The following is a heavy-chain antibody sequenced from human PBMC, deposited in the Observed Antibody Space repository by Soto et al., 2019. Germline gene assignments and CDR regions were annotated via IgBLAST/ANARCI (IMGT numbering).Heavy chain of an antibody. CDR3: AKHNMGSGSYYMFGMDV. J-gene: IGHJ6*02. V-gene: IGHV1-24*01. CDR2: FDPEDGET. D-gene: IGHD3-10*01. CDR1: GYTLTELS. Sequence: ASVKVSCKVSGYTLTELSMHWVRQAPGRGLEWMGGFDPEDGETIYAQKFQGRVTMTEDTSTDTAYMELSSLRSEDTAVYYCAKHNMGSGSYYMFGMDVWGQGTTVTVSS.